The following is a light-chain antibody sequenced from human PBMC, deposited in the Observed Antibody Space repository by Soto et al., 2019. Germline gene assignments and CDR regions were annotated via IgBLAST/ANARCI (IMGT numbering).Light chain of an antibody. CDR1: QSVTSTH. Sequence: IALTQSPGTLSLSPGERPTLFCRASQSVTSTHLAWYQQKPGQAPRLLIYDASTRATGIPDRFSGSGSGTDFTLTISRLEPEDGAVYCCQQFDGSLWTFGPGTKVDI. V-gene: IGKV3-20*01. CDR3: QQFDGSLWT. J-gene: IGKJ1*01. CDR2: DAS.